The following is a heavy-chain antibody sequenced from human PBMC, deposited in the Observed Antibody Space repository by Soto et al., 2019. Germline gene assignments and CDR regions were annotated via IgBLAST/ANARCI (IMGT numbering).Heavy chain of an antibody. V-gene: IGHV3-48*02. D-gene: IGHD3-22*01. CDR1: GFTFSSYS. J-gene: IGHJ4*02. CDR3: ASNTDVVRAIDY. CDR2: ISSSSSTI. Sequence: GGSLRLSCAASGFTFSSYSMNWVRQAPGKGLEWVSYISSSSSTIYYADSVKGRFTISGDNAKNSLYLQMNSLRDEDTAVYYCASNTDVVRAIDYWGQGTLVTVSS.